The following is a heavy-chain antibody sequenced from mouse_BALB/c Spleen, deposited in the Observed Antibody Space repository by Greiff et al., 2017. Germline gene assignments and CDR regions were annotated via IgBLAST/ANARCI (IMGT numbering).Heavy chain of an antibody. CDR1: GFSLTSYG. CDR2: IWAGGST. Sequence: QVQLKQSGPGLVAPSQSLSITCTVSGFSLTSYGVHWVSQHPGKGLEWLGVIWAGGSTNYNSALMSRLSISKDNSKSQVFLKMNSLQTDDTAMYYCARENYYGSSLRAWFAYWGQGTLVTVSA. D-gene: IGHD1-1*01. CDR3: ARENYYGSSLRAWFAY. V-gene: IGHV2-9*02. J-gene: IGHJ3*01.